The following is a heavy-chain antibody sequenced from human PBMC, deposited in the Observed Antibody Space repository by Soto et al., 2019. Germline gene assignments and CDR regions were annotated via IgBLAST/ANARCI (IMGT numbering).Heavy chain of an antibody. D-gene: IGHD3-3*01. J-gene: IGHJ6*02. CDR3: ARDFKGDSILEWLLPVKDYYGMDV. V-gene: IGHV1-69*13. Sequence: SVKLSCKASGGTFSRYAISWVRQAPGQGLEWMGGIIPIVGTANYAQKFQGRVTITADESTSTAYMELSSLRSEDTAVYYCARDFKGDSILEWLLPVKDYYGMDVWG. CDR1: GGTFSRYA. CDR2: IIPIVGTA.